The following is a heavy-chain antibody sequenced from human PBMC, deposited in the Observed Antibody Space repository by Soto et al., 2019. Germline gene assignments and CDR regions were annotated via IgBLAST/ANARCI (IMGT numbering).Heavy chain of an antibody. V-gene: IGHV1-46*01. D-gene: IGHD6-19*01. Sequence: QVQLVQSGAEVRKPGASVKISCEASKNTFINYYVHWVRQAPGQGLKWMGVIHPGIPNTNFTLRFKDRATMTRGTSTGSVYMEVSSLRPEATGAYYCATDNRGWSLGGLDVWGQGTTVTVSS. CDR2: IHPGIPNT. CDR1: KNTFINYY. CDR3: ATDNRGWSLGGLDV. J-gene: IGHJ6*02.